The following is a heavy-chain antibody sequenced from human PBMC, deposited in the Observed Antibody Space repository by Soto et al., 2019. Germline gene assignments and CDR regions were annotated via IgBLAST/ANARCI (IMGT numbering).Heavy chain of an antibody. Sequence: GGSLRLSCGASGFIFSSYSMHWVRQAPGKGLGWVTAISSDGTGRYYGDSVKGRFTVSRDNSKNTVYLQMNSLRPEDTAVYYCAKPLFYSDRWYFDYWGQGTPVTVS. CDR3: AKPLFYSDRWYFDY. CDR1: GFIFSSYS. CDR2: ISSDGTGR. D-gene: IGHD3-9*01. J-gene: IGHJ4*02. V-gene: IGHV3-30*18.